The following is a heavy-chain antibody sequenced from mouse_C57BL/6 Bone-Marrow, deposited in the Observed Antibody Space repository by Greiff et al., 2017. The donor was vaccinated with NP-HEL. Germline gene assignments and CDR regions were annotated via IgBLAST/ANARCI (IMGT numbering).Heavy chain of an antibody. CDR2: IRNKANNHAT. CDR3: TRITTVVAPRAMDY. Sequence: EVQVVESGGGLVQPGGSMKLSCAASGFTFSDAWMDWVRQSPEKGLEWVAEIRNKANNHATYYAESVKGRFTISRDDSKSSVYLQMNSLRAEDTGIYYCTRITTVVAPRAMDYWGQGTSVTVSS. V-gene: IGHV6-6*01. D-gene: IGHD1-1*01. CDR1: GFTFSDAW. J-gene: IGHJ4*01.